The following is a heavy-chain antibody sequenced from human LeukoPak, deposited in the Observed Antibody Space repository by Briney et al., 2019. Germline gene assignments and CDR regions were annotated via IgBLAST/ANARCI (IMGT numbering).Heavy chain of an antibody. CDR1: GGSISSSSSY. D-gene: IGHD3-22*01. V-gene: IGHV4-39*07. CDR3: ARGTHYDSSGYYYYGMDV. J-gene: IGHJ6*02. Sequence: SETLSLTCTVSGGSISSSSSYWGWIRQPPGKGLEWIGEINHSGSTNYNPSLKGRVTISVDTSKNQFSLKLSSVTAADTAVYYCARGTHYDSSGYYYYGMDVWGQGTTVTVSS. CDR2: INHSGST.